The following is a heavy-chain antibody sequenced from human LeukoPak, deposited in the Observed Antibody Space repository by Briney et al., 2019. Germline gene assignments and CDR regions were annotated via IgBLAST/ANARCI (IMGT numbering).Heavy chain of an antibody. Sequence: ASVTVSCKASGYTFTGYYMHWVRQAPGQGLEWMGWINPNSGGTNYAQKFQGRVTMTRDTSISTAYMELSRLRSDDTAVYYCAREARIAARRNWFDPWGQGTLVTVSS. CDR3: AREARIAARRNWFDP. J-gene: IGHJ5*02. D-gene: IGHD6-6*01. CDR1: GYTFTGYY. CDR2: INPNSGGT. V-gene: IGHV1-2*02.